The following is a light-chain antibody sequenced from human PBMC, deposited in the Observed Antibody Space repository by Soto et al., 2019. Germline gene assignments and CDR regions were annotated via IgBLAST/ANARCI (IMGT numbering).Light chain of an antibody. CDR1: QDMNTY. J-gene: IGKJ4*01. CDR2: GAS. V-gene: IGKV1-9*01. CDR3: QQANSFPLT. Sequence: QCTQSPSFLSASVGDRVTISCRASQDMNTYVAWYQQKQGKVPELLIYGASTLYTGVPSRFSGSGSGTDLTITISSLKPEDCETYYGQQANSFPLTFGGGTKVDIK.